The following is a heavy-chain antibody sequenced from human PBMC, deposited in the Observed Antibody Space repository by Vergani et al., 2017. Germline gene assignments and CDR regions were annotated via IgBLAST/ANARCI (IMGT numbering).Heavy chain of an antibody. V-gene: IGHV3-33*06. CDR3: AKDSVLVDAVFDY. Sequence: QVQLVESGGGVVQPGRSLRLSCAASGFTFSSYGMHWVRQAPGKGLEWVAVIWYDGSNKYYADSVKGRFTISRDNSKNTLYLQMNSLRDEDTAVYYCAKDSVLVDAVFDYWGQETLVTVSS. CDR2: IWYDGSNK. D-gene: IGHD2-15*01. J-gene: IGHJ4*02. CDR1: GFTFSSYG.